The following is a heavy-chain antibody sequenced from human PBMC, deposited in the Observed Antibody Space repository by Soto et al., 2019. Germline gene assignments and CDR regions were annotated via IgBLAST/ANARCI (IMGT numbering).Heavy chain of an antibody. Sequence: QVQLVESGGGVVQSGRSLRLSCAASGFTFRGSEMHWVRQAPGKGLEWVAFVSYDGDDQYYADSVKGRFTVSRDNSKDRLFLQINSLRADDTAVYYCAKDEEWPPWRGYFDSWGQGTLVTVSS. D-gene: IGHD3-3*01. V-gene: IGHV3-30-3*02. CDR1: GFTFRGSE. CDR3: AKDEEWPPWRGYFDS. J-gene: IGHJ4*02. CDR2: VSYDGDDQ.